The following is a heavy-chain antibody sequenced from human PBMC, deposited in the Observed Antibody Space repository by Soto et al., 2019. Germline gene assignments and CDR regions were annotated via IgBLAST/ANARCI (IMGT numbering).Heavy chain of an antibody. V-gene: IGHV5-10-1*01. CDR2: IDPSDSYT. Sequence: HGESLKISCKGSGYSFTSYWISWVRQMPGKGLEWMGRIDPSDSYTNYSPSFQGHVTISADKSISTAYLQWSSLKATDTAMYYCASISGDYPATWGQGTLVTVSS. J-gene: IGHJ4*02. CDR3: ASISGDYPAT. D-gene: IGHD4-17*01. CDR1: GYSFTSYW.